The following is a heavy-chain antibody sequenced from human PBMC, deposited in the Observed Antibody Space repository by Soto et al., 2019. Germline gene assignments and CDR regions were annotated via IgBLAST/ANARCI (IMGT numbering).Heavy chain of an antibody. CDR1: GFTFSSYA. J-gene: IGHJ5*02. CDR2: ISYDGSNK. Sequence: QVQLVESGGSVVQPGRSLRLSCAASGFTFSSYAMHWVRQAPGKGLEWVAVISYDGSNKYYADSVKGRFTISRDNSKNTLYLQMNSLTAEDTAVYYCARKQSSGWYNWFDPWGQGTLVTVSS. CDR3: ARKQSSGWYNWFDP. V-gene: IGHV3-30-3*01. D-gene: IGHD6-19*01.